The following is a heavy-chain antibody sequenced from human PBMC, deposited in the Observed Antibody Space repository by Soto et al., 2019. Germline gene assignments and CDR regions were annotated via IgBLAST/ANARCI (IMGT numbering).Heavy chain of an antibody. J-gene: IGHJ5*02. CDR2: IYYTGSTT. CDR3: VRHSGYSSSWGEFDP. V-gene: IGHV4-39*01. D-gene: IGHD5-18*01. Sequence: SETLSLTCNVSGGSIGRSSYYWAWNRQSPGKGLGWIGSIYYTGSTTYYNPSLKSRVTISVDRAKNQFSLKLASVTAADTAMYYCVRHSGYSSSWGEFDPWGQGTLVTVSS. CDR1: GGSIGRSSYY.